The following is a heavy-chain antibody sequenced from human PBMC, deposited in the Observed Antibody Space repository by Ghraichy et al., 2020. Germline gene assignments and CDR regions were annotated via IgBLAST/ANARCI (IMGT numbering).Heavy chain of an antibody. V-gene: IGHV3-48*02. J-gene: IGHJ6*02. CDR3: ARVTGYSSGWVNYYGMDV. D-gene: IGHD6-19*01. CDR1: GFTFSSYS. Sequence: GESLNISCAASGFTFSSYSMHWVRQAPGKGLEWVSYISSSSSTIYYADSVKGRFTISRDNAKNSLYLQMNSLRDEDTAVYYCARVTGYSSGWVNYYGMDVWGQGTTVTVSS. CDR2: ISSSSSTI.